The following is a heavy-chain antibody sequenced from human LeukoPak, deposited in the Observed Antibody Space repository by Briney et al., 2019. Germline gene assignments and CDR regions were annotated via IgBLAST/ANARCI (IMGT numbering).Heavy chain of an antibody. CDR2: ISWNSGSI. CDR1: GFTFDDYA. Sequence: PGRSLRLSCAPSGFTFDDYAMHWVRHAPGKGLEWVSGISWNSGSIGYADSVKGRFTISRDNAKNSLYLQMNSLRAQDTALYYCAKGSSGWTSDAFDIWGQGTMVTVSS. J-gene: IGHJ3*02. D-gene: IGHD6-19*01. CDR3: AKGSSGWTSDAFDI. V-gene: IGHV3-9*01.